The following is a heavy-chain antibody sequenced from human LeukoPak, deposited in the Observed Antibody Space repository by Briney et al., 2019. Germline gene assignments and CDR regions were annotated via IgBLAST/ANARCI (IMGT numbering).Heavy chain of an antibody. CDR2: IYYSGST. CDR3: ARDIAGYSYGFDY. V-gene: IGHV4-59*01. J-gene: IGHJ4*02. Sequence: TSETLSLTCTVSGGSISSYYWSWIRQPPGKGLEWIGYIYYSGSTNYNPSLKSRVTISVDTSKNQFSLKLSSVTAADTAVYYCARDIAGYSYGFDYWGQGTLVTVSS. CDR1: GGSISSYY. D-gene: IGHD5-18*01.